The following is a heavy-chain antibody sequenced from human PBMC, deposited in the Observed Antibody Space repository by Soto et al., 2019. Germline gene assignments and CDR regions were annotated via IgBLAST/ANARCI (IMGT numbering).Heavy chain of an antibody. CDR1: GFTFSNFG. V-gene: IGHV3-33*01. CDR2: IWYDGTNE. J-gene: IGHJ4*02. Sequence: QVQLVESGGGVVQPGRSLRLSCTASGFTFSNFGMHWVRQAPGKGLEWVAVIWYDGTNEYYADSVKGRFTISRDNSKNTLYLQMNILRAEDTAVYFCATVRGGFYPTLDSWGQGTQVTVSS. CDR3: ATVRGGFYPTLDS. D-gene: IGHD3-22*01.